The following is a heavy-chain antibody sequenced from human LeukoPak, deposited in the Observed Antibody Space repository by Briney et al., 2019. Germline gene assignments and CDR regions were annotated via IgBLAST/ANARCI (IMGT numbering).Heavy chain of an antibody. CDR1: GFTFDDYG. Sequence: GGSLRLSCAASGFTFDDYGMSWVRQAPWKGLEWVSGISGNGGSTAYADSVKGRFTISRDNAKNSLYLQMNSLRAEDTALYYCARVEYYYDSSGYPHFDYWGQGTLVTVSS. CDR3: ARVEYYYDSSGYPHFDY. CDR2: ISGNGGST. D-gene: IGHD3-22*01. V-gene: IGHV3-20*04. J-gene: IGHJ4*02.